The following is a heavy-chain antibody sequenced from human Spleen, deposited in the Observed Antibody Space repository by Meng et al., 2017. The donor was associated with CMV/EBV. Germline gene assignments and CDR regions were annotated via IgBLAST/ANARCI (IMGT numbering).Heavy chain of an antibody. CDR2: ITSSGSSM. D-gene: IGHD3-3*01. CDR3: ARRDFWSGSYSADAFDI. CDR1: GFTFSSYA. Sequence: GGSLRLSCAASGFTFSSYAMHWVRQAPGKGLEWVSSITSSGSSMFYLGSVKGRFTISRDNAKNSLYLQMDSLRAEDTAVYYCARRDFWSGSYSADAFDIWGQGTMVTVSS. J-gene: IGHJ3*02. V-gene: IGHV3-48*03.